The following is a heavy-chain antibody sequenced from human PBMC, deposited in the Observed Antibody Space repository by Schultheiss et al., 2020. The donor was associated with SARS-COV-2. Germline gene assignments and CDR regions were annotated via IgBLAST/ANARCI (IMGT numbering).Heavy chain of an antibody. CDR1: GFTFSSYD. Sequence: GESLKISCAASGFTFSSYDMHWVRQATGKGLEWVSAIGTAGDTYYPGSVKGRFTISRDNAKNSLYLQMNSLRVEDTAVYYCAREGAVTAFTRTTDAFDIWGQGTTVTVSS. J-gene: IGHJ3*02. D-gene: IGHD2-21*02. V-gene: IGHV3-13*01. CDR2: IGTAGDT. CDR3: AREGAVTAFTRTTDAFDI.